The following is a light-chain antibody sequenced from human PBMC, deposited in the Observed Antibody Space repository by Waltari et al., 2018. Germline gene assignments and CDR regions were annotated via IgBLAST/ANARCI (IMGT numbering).Light chain of an antibody. V-gene: IGLV4-69*01. CDR3: QTGGHGTWV. CDR1: SGHRSNV. CDR2: VNSDCSH. Sequence: QLVLTQSPSASASLGASVKLTCTLSSGHRSNVVAWHQQQPEKGPRYLMKVNSDCSHRKGADIPARFSCSSSGAERYLTISSLQSEDEADYYCQTGGHGTWVFGGGTKLTVL. J-gene: IGLJ3*02.